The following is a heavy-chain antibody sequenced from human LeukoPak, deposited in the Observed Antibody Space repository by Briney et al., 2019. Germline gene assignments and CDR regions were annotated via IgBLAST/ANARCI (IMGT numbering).Heavy chain of an antibody. CDR2: ISSSGSTI. J-gene: IGHJ4*02. CDR3: ARGYSSSWYGSGDFDY. D-gene: IGHD6-13*01. V-gene: IGHV3-48*03. CDR1: LFTLSSYE. Sequence: GGSLRLSCAASLFTLSSYEMNWVRQAPGKGLEWVSYISSSGSTIYYADSVKGRFTISRDNAKNSLYLQMNSLRAEDTAVYYCARGYSSSWYGSGDFDYWGQGTLVTVSS.